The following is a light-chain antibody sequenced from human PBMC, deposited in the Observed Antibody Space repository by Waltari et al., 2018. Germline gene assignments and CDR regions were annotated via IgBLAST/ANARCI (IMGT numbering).Light chain of an antibody. CDR1: SGSVSSTSY. CDR2: KGI. V-gene: IGLV8-61*01. J-gene: IGLJ3*02. Sequence: QTVVTQEPSFSVSPGGTVTLTCALSSGSVSSTSYPTWYQQTPGQPPRTLVYKGISRSSGGPDRFSGSILGNTAALTITGAQADDESDYYCSMYMGSGVWVFGGGTKLTVL. CDR3: SMYMGSGVWV.